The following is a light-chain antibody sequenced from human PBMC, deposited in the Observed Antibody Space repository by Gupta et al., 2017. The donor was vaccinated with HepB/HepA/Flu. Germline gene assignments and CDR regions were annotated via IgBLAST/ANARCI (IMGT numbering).Light chain of an antibody. V-gene: IGLV1-44*01. Sequence: VLTQPPSASGTPGQRVTISCSGSNSNIGSKTVSWYQQLPGTEPKLLIYTNNQRPPGVPDRCLCFRSGTNASPLTSGLQSEDEADDYCAEWDDSLNGPVFGGGTKLTVL. J-gene: IGLJ2*01. CDR3: AEWDDSLNGPV. CDR1: NSNIGSKT. CDR2: TNN.